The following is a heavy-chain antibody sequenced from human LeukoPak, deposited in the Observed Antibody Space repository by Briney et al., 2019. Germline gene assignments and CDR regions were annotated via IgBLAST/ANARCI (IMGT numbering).Heavy chain of an antibody. CDR1: GGSISGYY. D-gene: IGHD3-9*01. CDR3: ARATNYAILTGYNYFDY. CDR2: IYYSGST. J-gene: IGHJ4*02. V-gene: IGHV4-59*01. Sequence: SETLSLTCTVSGGSISGYYWSWIRQPPGKGQEWIGYIYYSGSTNYNPSLKSRVTISVDTSKNQFSLKLSPVTAADTAVYYCARATNYAILTGYNYFDYWGQGTLVTVSS.